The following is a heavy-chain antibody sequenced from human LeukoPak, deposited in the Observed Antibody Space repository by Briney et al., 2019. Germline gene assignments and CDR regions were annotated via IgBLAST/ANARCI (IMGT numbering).Heavy chain of an antibody. CDR3: ARGPSGYHNT. CDR2: VSGSGGST. V-gene: IGHV3-23*01. D-gene: IGHD5-12*01. CDR1: GFTFSSYA. Sequence: PGGSLRLSCAASGFTFSSYAMTWVRQAPGKGLEWVSTVSGSGGSTYYADSVKGRFTISRDNSKNTLFLQMNSLRAEDTAVYYCARGPSGYHNTGGQGTLVTVSS. J-gene: IGHJ4*02.